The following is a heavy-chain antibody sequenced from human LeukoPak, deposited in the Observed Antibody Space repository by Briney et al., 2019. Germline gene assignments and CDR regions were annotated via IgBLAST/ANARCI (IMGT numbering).Heavy chain of an antibody. V-gene: IGHV4-31*03. Sequence: SQTRSLTCTVSGGSISSGGYYWSWIRQHPGKGLEWIGYIYYSGSTYYNPSLKSRVTISVDTSKNQFSLKLSSVTAADTAVYYCARGKRGYSYGLAHWGQGTLVTVSS. J-gene: IGHJ4*02. CDR1: GGSISSGGYY. CDR2: IYYSGST. CDR3: ARGKRGYSYGLAH. D-gene: IGHD5-18*01.